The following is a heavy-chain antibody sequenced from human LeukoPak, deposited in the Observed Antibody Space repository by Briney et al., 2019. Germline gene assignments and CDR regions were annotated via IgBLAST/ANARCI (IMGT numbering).Heavy chain of an antibody. CDR2: IYSGGST. D-gene: IGHD3-10*01. V-gene: IGHV3-53*01. Sequence: PGGSLRLSCAASGFTVSSNYMSWVRQAPGKGLEWVSVIYSGGSTYYADSVKGRFTISRDNSKNTLYLQMNSLRAEDTAVYYCARANVNMVRTYNWFDPWGQGTLVTVSS. J-gene: IGHJ5*02. CDR3: ARANVNMVRTYNWFDP. CDR1: GFTVSSNY.